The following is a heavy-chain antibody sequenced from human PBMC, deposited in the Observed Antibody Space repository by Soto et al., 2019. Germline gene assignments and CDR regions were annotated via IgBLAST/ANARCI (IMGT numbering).Heavy chain of an antibody. V-gene: IGHV3-23*01. Sequence: EVQMLESGGGLVQPGESLRLSCAASGFTFSSYAMSWVRQAPGKGLKWVSTISGSGGSTYYAESVKGRFTISRDNSKNTLYLQMNSLRAEDTAVYYCAKDRAERGSYDYWGQGILVTVSS. CDR3: AKDRAERGSYDY. D-gene: IGHD3-10*01. CDR1: GFTFSSYA. CDR2: ISGSGGST. J-gene: IGHJ4*02.